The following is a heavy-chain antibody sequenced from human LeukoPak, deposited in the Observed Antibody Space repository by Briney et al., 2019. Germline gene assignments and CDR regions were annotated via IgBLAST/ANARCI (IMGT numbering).Heavy chain of an antibody. Sequence: GGSLRLSCAASGFTFSNAWMSSVRQAPGKGLEWVSGISGSGDFTYYAHSVKGRFTISRENSKNTLYLQMNSLGAEDTGVYYCAKDWDSGRYFADYWGQGTLVTVSS. J-gene: IGHJ4*02. CDR2: ISGSGDFT. CDR1: GFTFSNAW. D-gene: IGHD1-26*01. V-gene: IGHV3-23*01. CDR3: AKDWDSGRYFADY.